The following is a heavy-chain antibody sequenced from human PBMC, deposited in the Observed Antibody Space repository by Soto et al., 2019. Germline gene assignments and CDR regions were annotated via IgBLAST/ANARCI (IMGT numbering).Heavy chain of an antibody. D-gene: IGHD3-22*01. CDR1: GGSIISGGYY. Sequence: SETLSLTCSVSGGSIISGGYYWIWIRQHPGKGLEWIGYIYYSGSTYYNPSLKSRVTISVDTSKNQFSLKLSSVTAADTAVYYCAGSSGYYYRFDYWGQGTLVTVSS. CDR2: IYYSGST. V-gene: IGHV4-31*03. CDR3: AGSSGYYYRFDY. J-gene: IGHJ4*02.